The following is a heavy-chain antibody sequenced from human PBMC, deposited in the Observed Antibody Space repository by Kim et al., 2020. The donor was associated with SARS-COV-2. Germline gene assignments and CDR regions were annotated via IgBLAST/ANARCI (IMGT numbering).Heavy chain of an antibody. CDR2: INPSGGST. D-gene: IGHD6-13*01. Sequence: ASVKVSCKASGYTFTSYYMHWVRQAPGQGLEWMGIINPSGGSTSYAQKFQGRVTMTRDTSTSTVYMELSSLRSEDTAVYYCARERSGYSSSWYSYYYYYGMDVWGQGTTVTVSS. CDR1: GYTFTSYY. J-gene: IGHJ6*02. V-gene: IGHV1-46*01. CDR3: ARERSGYSSSWYSYYYYYGMDV.